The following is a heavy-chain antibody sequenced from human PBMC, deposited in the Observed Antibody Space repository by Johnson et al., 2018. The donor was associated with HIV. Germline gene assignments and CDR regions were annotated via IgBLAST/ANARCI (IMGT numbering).Heavy chain of an antibody. V-gene: IGHV3-23*04. J-gene: IGHJ3*02. CDR1: GFTFSSYA. Sequence: VQLVESGGGLVQPGGSLRLSCAASGFTFSSYAMSWVRQAPGKGLEWVSAISGSGSNKYYGDSVKGRFTISRDNSKNTLYLQMNSLRAEDTAVYYCARVAALYDAFDIWGQGTMVTVSS. CDR2: ISGSGSNK. D-gene: IGHD2-15*01. CDR3: ARVAALYDAFDI.